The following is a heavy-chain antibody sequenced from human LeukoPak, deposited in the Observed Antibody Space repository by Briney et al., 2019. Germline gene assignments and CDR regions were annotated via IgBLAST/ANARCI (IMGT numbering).Heavy chain of an antibody. V-gene: IGHV1-18*01. Sequence: ASVKVACKASGYTFTSYGISWVRQAPGQGLEWMGWISAYNGNTNYAQKLQGRVSMTTDTSTSTAYMELRSLGSDDTAVYYCARGPYCSGGTCYSQHFEYWGQGTLVTVSS. J-gene: IGHJ4*02. CDR1: GYTFTSYG. D-gene: IGHD2-15*01. CDR3: ARGPYCSGGTCYSQHFEY. CDR2: ISAYNGNT.